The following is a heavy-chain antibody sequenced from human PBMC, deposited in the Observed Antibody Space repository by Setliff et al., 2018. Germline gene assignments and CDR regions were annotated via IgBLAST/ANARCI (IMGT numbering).Heavy chain of an antibody. D-gene: IGHD2-21*02. CDR2: INQDGSET. J-gene: IGHJ4*02. CDR3: ARASKGLYCGSDCFYTFDS. V-gene: IGHV3-7*01. Sequence: GGSLRLSCAASGFTFSSHWMTWVRQAPGKGLEWVANINQDGSETYYVDSLKGRFSVSRDNGKNSLYLQMNSLRAEDTAVYYCARASKGLYCGSDCFYTFDSWGPGTPVTVSS. CDR1: GFTFSSHW.